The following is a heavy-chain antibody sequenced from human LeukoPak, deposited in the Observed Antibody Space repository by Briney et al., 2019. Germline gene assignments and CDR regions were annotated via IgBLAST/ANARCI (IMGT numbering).Heavy chain of an antibody. J-gene: IGHJ3*02. Sequence: ASVKVSCKASGYTFTSYDINWVRQATGQGLEWMGWMNPNSGNTGYAQKFQGRVTMTRDMSTSTVYMELSSLRSEDTAVYYCARDPGGYGSGSSGLDDAFDIWGQGTMVTVSS. CDR2: MNPNSGNT. CDR3: ARDPGGYGSGSSGLDDAFDI. V-gene: IGHV1-8*02. CDR1: GYTFTSYD. D-gene: IGHD3-10*01.